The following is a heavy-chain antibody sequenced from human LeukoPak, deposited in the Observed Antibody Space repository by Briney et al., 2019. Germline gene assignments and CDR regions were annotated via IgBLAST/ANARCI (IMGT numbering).Heavy chain of an antibody. J-gene: IGHJ3*02. Sequence: SETLSLTCTVSGGSISSYYWSWIRQPPGKGLEWIAYIYYSGSTNYNPSLKSRVTISVDTSKNQFSLKLSSVTAADTAVYYCASSYSGSYRDAFDIWGQGTMVTVSS. CDR3: ASSYSGSYRDAFDI. CDR2: IYYSGST. D-gene: IGHD1-26*01. V-gene: IGHV4-59*01. CDR1: GGSISSYY.